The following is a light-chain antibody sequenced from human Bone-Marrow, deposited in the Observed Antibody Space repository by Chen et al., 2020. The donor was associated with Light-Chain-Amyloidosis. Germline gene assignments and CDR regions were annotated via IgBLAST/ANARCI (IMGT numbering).Light chain of an antibody. V-gene: IGKV1-33*01. Sequence: DIQMTQSPSSLSASVGDRVTITCRASQDVSNYLNWYQQKPGKAPKLLIYDASKLRAGVPSRFNESGSVTDFTITISRLQPEDIATLYCRQYESLPLTFGGGTKVGIK. J-gene: IGKJ4*01. CDR2: DAS. CDR3: RQYESLPLT. CDR1: QDVSNY.